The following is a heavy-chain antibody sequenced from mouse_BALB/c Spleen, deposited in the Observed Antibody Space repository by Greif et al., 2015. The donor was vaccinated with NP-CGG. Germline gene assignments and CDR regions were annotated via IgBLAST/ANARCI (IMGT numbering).Heavy chain of an antibody. V-gene: IGHV3-2*02. CDR3: AGGDYVWFAY. Sequence: EVKLMESGPGLVKPSQSLSLTCTVTGYSITSDYAWNWIRQFPGNKLEWMGYISYSGSTSYNPSLKSRISITRDTSKNQFFLQLNSVTTEDTATYYCAGGDYVWFAYWGQGTLVTVSA. CDR1: GYSITSDYA. J-gene: IGHJ3*01. CDR2: ISYSGST. D-gene: IGHD2-4*01.